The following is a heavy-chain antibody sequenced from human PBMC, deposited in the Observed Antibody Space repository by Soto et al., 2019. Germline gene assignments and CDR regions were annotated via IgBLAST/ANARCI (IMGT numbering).Heavy chain of an antibody. D-gene: IGHD3-16*01. CDR1: GFTFATTW. CDR2: IKSGRDGGTA. V-gene: IGHV3-15*07. Sequence: GGYRRLSCAASGFTFATTWMNWVRQAPGKGLEWVGHIKSGRDGGTADYAAAVKDRFFISRDDSENMVSLQMNSLKTEDTAVYYCTTHSYYAYAFWGQETLVTVSS. CDR3: TTHSYYAYAF. J-gene: IGHJ4*02.